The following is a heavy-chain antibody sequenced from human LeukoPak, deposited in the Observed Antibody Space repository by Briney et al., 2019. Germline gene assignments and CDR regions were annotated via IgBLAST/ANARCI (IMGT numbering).Heavy chain of an antibody. V-gene: IGHV1-2*02. CDR2: INPNGGGT. Sequence: ASVKVSCKASGYTFTDYYMHWVRQAPGQGLAWVGWINPNGGGTNYAQNFQGRVTMTRDTSISTAYMELSSLRSDDTAVYYCARDTCNGGRCFNWFDPWGQGTLVTVSS. CDR1: GYTFTDYY. CDR3: ARDTCNGGRCFNWFDP. D-gene: IGHD2-15*01. J-gene: IGHJ5*02.